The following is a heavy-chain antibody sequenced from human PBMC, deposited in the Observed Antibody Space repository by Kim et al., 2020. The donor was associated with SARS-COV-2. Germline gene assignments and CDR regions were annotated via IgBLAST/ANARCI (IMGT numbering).Heavy chain of an antibody. V-gene: IGHV3-74*01. CDR2: T. CDR3: ARAGVGGRPNV. Sequence: TTYADSVKGRLTIAGDNAKETLYLQVNRLRAEDTAVYYCARAGVGGRPNVWGQGTMVTVSS. D-gene: IGHD1-26*01. J-gene: IGHJ3*01.